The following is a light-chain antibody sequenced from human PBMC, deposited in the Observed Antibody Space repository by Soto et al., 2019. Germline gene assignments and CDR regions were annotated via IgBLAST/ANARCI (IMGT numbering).Light chain of an antibody. V-gene: IGLV2-8*01. CDR2: EVS. CDR3: SSYAGSNNVV. Sequence: QSVLTQPPSASGSPGQSVTISCTGTSIDVGTYNYVSWYQQHPGKAPKLMIYEVSKRPSGVPDRFSGSKSGNTASLTVSGLQAEDEADYYCSSYAGSNNVVFGGGTKVTVL. J-gene: IGLJ2*01. CDR1: SIDVGTYNY.